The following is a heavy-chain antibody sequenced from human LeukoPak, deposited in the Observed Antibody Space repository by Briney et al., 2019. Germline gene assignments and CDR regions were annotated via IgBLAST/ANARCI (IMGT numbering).Heavy chain of an antibody. CDR1: GGSISSYY. J-gene: IGHJ4*02. Sequence: SETLSLTCTVSGGSISSYYWSWIRQPPVKGLEWIGYIYYSGSTNYNPSLKSRVTISVDTSKNQFSLKLSSVTAADTAVYYCARHEMATITYSDYWGQGTLVTVSS. CDR3: ARHEMATITYSDY. D-gene: IGHD5-24*01. V-gene: IGHV4-59*08. CDR2: IYYSGST.